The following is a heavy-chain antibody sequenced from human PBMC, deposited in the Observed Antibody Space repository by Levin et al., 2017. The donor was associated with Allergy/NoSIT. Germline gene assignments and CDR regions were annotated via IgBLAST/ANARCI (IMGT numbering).Heavy chain of an antibody. V-gene: IGHV3-21*01. J-gene: IGHJ5*02. CDR2: ISSSSSYI. Sequence: KAGGSLRLSCAASGFTFSSYSMNWVRQAPGKGLEWVSSISSSSSYIYYADSVKGRFTISRDNAKNSLYLQMNSLRAEDTAVYYCARAQTKGGWYVHWGQGTLVTVSS. D-gene: IGHD1-1*01. CDR3: ARAQTKGGWYVH. CDR1: GFTFSSYS.